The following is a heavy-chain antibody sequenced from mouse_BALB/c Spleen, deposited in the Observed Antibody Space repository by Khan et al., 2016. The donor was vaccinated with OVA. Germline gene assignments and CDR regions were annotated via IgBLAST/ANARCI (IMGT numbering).Heavy chain of an antibody. J-gene: IGHJ4*01. D-gene: IGHD1-1*01. V-gene: IGHV3-2*02. CDR3: ARKIYYGYAVNY. CDR2: IRYSGST. Sequence: EVKLLESGPGLVKPSQSLSLTCTVTGYSITSNYAWNWIRQFPGNKLEWMGYIRYSGSTSYNPSLKSRISITRDTSKNLFFLKLYAVTTEDTSTYYCARKIYYGYAVNYSGQGTSVTVSS. CDR1: GYSITSNYA.